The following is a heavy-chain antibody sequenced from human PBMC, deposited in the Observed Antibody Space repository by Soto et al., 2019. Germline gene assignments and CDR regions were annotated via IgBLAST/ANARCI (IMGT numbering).Heavy chain of an antibody. D-gene: IGHD1-26*01. CDR3: ARLGGIVDTGTSIH. V-gene: IGHV5-51*01. J-gene: IGHJ1*01. CDR1: GYRFSTYW. Sequence: GESLKISCKASGYRFSTYWIGWVRQSPGKGPEWMAIIYPGDSDTRENPSFQGQVTISADKSSNTVHLQWRSLKASDTAIYYCARLGGIVDTGTSIHWGQKTPVNGSS. CDR2: IYPGDSDT.